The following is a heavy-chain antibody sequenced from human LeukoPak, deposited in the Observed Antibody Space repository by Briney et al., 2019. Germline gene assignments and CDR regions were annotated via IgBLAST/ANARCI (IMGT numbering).Heavy chain of an antibody. Sequence: GEALEISCKGSGYRFTSYWIGWVRQMPGKGLEGVGIIYSGDSDTRYSPSFQGQVTISADKSISTAYLQWSSLKASDTAMYYCARRRRAKGSSGRSFVDWGQGTLVTVSS. CDR2: IYSGDSDT. CDR1: GYRFTSYW. CDR3: ARRRRAKGSSGRSFVD. V-gene: IGHV5-51*01. J-gene: IGHJ4*02. D-gene: IGHD6-19*01.